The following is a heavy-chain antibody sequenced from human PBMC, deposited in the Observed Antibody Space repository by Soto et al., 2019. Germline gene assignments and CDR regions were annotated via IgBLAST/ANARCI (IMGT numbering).Heavy chain of an antibody. J-gene: IGHJ4*02. D-gene: IGHD3-22*01. CDR1: GDSVSGGDSY. CDR2: TSFSGYT. CDR3: VRGGNPYHYATSGPGTFDK. V-gene: IGHV4-30-4*01. Sequence: QVQLQESGPGLVKPSQTLSLTCTVSGDSVSGGDSYWSWIRQPPGKALEWIGYTSFSGYTSYTPSLKSRVTISVDMSKSQFSLGLTSVTAADTAIYYWVRGGNPYHYATSGPGTFDKWGQGTLVSVSS.